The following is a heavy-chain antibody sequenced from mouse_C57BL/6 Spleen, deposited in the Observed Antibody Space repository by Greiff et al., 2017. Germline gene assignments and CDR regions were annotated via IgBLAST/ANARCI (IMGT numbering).Heavy chain of an antibody. CDR2: ISSGSSTI. V-gene: IGHV5-17*01. CDR3: ARKDGSQYFDV. Sequence: EVHLVESGGGLVKPGGSLKLSCAASGFTFSDYGMHWVRQAPEKGLEWVAYISSGSSTIYYADTVKGRFTISRDNAKNTLFLQMTSLRSEDTAMYYCARKDGSQYFDVWGTGTTVTVSS. J-gene: IGHJ1*03. CDR1: GFTFSDYG.